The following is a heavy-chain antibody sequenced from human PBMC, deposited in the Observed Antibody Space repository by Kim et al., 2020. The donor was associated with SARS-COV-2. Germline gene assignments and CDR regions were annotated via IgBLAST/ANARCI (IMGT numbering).Heavy chain of an antibody. D-gene: IGHD3-22*01. J-gene: IGHJ5*02. Sequence: KFQGRVTITADESTSTAYMELSSLRSEDTAVYYCARGGGRDYYDGWFDPWGQGTLVTVSS. CDR3: ARGGGRDYYDGWFDP. V-gene: IGHV1-69*01.